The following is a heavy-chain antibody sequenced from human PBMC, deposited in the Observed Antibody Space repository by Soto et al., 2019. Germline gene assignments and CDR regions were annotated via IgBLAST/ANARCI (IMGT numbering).Heavy chain of an antibody. CDR3: ARDLGIRITIFGVASKNWFDP. CDR1: RYTFTSYA. J-gene: IGHJ5*02. V-gene: IGHV1-3*01. CDR2: MNAGNGNT. Sequence: ASVKVSCKASRYTFTSYAMHWVRQANGQRLEWMGWMNAGNGNTRYAQKFQGRVTMTRNTSISTAYMELSSLRSEDTAVYYCARDLGIRITIFGVASKNWFDPWGQGTLVTVSS. D-gene: IGHD3-3*01.